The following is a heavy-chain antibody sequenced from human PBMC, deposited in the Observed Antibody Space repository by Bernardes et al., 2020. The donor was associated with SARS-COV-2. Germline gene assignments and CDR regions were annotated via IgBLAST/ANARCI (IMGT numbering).Heavy chain of an antibody. J-gene: IGHJ5*02. D-gene: IGHD1-20*01. V-gene: IGHV4-39*01. CDR2: ISYSGTT. CDR3: ARALHKSNWYWGWFDP. Sequence: SETLSLTCTVSGGSLRATSDLWVWIRQPPGKGLDWIGTISYSGTTHYNPSLKSRVTISVDTSKSQFSLTLSSVTAADTAVYYCARALHKSNWYWGWFDPCGQGTLVTVSS. CDR1: GGSLRATSDL.